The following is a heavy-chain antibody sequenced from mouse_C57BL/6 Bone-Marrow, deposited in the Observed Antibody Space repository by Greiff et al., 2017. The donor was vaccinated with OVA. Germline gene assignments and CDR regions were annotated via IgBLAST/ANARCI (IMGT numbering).Heavy chain of an antibody. D-gene: IGHD2-5*01. CDR1: GYTFTDYE. CDR2: IDPDTGGT. Sequence: VKLQEPGAELVRPGASVTLSCKASGYTFTDYEMHWVKQTPVHGLEWIGAIDPDTGGTAYNQKFKGKAILTADKSSSTAYMELRSLTSEDSAVYYCTRGYSNYYAMDYWGQGTSVTVSS. CDR3: TRGYSNYYAMDY. V-gene: IGHV1-15*01. J-gene: IGHJ4*01.